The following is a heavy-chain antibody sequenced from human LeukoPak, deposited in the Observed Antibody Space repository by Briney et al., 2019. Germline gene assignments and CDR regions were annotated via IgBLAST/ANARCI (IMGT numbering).Heavy chain of an antibody. D-gene: IGHD5-18*01. Sequence: GGSLRLSCAASGFTFSSYSMNWVRQAPGKGLEWVSYISSSSSTIYYADSVKGRFTISRDNAKNSLYLQMNSLRAEDTAVYYCARDHPWIPYYGMDAWGQGTTVTVSS. CDR2: ISSSSSTI. CDR1: GFTFSSYS. V-gene: IGHV3-48*01. J-gene: IGHJ6*02. CDR3: ARDHPWIPYYGMDA.